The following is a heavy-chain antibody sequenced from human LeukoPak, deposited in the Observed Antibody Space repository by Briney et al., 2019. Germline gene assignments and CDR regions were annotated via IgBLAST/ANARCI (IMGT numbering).Heavy chain of an antibody. CDR3: TRFRGSGSSALYSFDY. V-gene: IGHV3-23*01. J-gene: IGHJ4*02. CDR1: QFTFNNNA. D-gene: IGHD3-10*01. CDR2: LSGDSSSI. Sequence: GGSLRLSCAASQFTFNNNAMSWVRQAPGKGLEWVSGLSGDSSSIYYAASVKGRFTISRDNSKNMLYLQMNSLRAEDTAVYYCTRFRGSGSSALYSFDYWGQGSLVTVAP.